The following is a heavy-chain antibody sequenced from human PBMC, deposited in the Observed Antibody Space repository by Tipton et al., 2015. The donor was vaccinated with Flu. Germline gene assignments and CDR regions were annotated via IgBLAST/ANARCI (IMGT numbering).Heavy chain of an antibody. Sequence: GSLRLSCAASGFTFSSYEMNWVRQAPGKGLEWVSYISSSGSTIYYADSVKGRFTISRDNAKNSLYLQMSSPRAEDTAVYYCARDLGGEWELLPGDYWGQGTLVTVSS. CDR3: ARDLGGEWELLPGDY. J-gene: IGHJ4*02. CDR1: GFTFSSYE. CDR2: ISSSGSTI. V-gene: IGHV3-48*03. D-gene: IGHD1-26*01.